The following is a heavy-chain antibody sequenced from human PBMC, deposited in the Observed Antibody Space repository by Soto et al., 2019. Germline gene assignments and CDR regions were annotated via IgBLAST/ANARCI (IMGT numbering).Heavy chain of an antibody. Sequence: AAVKVSCKASGYTFTDYHIHWVRQAPGQGLEFMGWINANNGGAGSAQQFQGRVTVTRDTSITTVYMELSNLRSDDTAVYYCAREGGSETLQPSYNWFDTWGQGTLVTVSS. CDR1: GYTFTDYH. D-gene: IGHD6-25*01. J-gene: IGHJ5*02. CDR2: INANNGGA. CDR3: AREGGSETLQPSYNWFDT. V-gene: IGHV1-2*02.